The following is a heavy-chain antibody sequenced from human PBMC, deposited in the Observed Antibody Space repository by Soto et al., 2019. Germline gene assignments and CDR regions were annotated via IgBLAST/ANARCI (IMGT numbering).Heavy chain of an antibody. CDR1: GGSFTSGGYY. V-gene: IGHV4-31*03. CDR3: ATAHPHYYDSYDYFYPLDD. D-gene: IGHD3-22*01. Sequence: PSETLSLTCTVSGGSFTSGGYYWSWIRQYSGKGLEGIGYIYYSGTTYYNPSLKSRGTISVDTSKNQFSLKLRSVTAPDTAMYYCATAHPHYYDSYDYFYPLDDWGQGTLVTVSS. CDR2: IYYSGTT. J-gene: IGHJ4*02.